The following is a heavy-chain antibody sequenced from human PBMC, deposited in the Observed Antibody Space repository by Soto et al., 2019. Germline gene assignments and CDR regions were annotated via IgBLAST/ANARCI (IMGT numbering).Heavy chain of an antibody. Sequence: SGGSLRLSCAASGFTFSSYWMHWVRQAPGKGLVWVSRINSDGSSTSYADPVKGRFTISRDNAKNTLYLQMNSLRAEDTAVYYCARVSRQEYPDYYDSSGYGPNDAFDIWGQGTMVTVSS. D-gene: IGHD3-22*01. J-gene: IGHJ3*02. CDR1: GFTFSSYW. CDR3: ARVSRQEYPDYYDSSGYGPNDAFDI. V-gene: IGHV3-74*01. CDR2: INSDGSST.